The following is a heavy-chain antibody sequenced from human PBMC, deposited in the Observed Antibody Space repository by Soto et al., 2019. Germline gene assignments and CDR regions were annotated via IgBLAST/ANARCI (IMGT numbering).Heavy chain of an antibody. D-gene: IGHD1-7*01. CDR2: MNPNIGNT. CDR1: GYTFTSYD. J-gene: IGHJ3*02. CDR3: ATLVRHNGNYRGAFDI. V-gene: IGHV1-8*01. Sequence: QVQLVQSGAEVKKPGASVKVSCKASGYTFTSYDINWVRQATGQGLEWMGWMNPNIGNTGYAQKCQGRVTMTRNTSISTAYMELSSLRSEDTAVYYCATLVRHNGNYRGAFDIWGQGTMVTVSS.